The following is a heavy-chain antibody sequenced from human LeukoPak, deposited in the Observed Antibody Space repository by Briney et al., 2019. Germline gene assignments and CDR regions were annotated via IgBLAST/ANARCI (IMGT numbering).Heavy chain of an antibody. CDR2: FYNSGSS. J-gene: IGHJ4*02. V-gene: IGHV4-4*08. CDR1: GGSISDYY. D-gene: IGHD2-21*01. Sequence: SETLSLTCTVSGGSISDYYRGWIRQPPGKGLEWIGYFYNSGSSTYNPSLKSRVTISVDTSKNQISLKLTFVTAADTAFYFCARENVVAQGTFDYWGQGALVTVSS. CDR3: ARENVVAQGTFDY.